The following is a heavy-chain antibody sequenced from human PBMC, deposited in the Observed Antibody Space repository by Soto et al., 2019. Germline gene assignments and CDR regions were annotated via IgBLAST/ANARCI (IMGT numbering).Heavy chain of an antibody. V-gene: IGHV3-23*01. CDR1: GFTFSSYA. CDR3: AKKRSYSGSYYVDY. Sequence: EVQLLESGGGLVQPGGSLRLSCAASGFTFSSYAMSWFRQAPGKGLEWVSAISGSGGSTYYADSVKGRFTISRDNSKNTLYLQMNSLRAEDTAVYYCAKKRSYSGSYYVDYWGQGTLVTVSS. J-gene: IGHJ4*02. CDR2: ISGSGGST. D-gene: IGHD1-26*01.